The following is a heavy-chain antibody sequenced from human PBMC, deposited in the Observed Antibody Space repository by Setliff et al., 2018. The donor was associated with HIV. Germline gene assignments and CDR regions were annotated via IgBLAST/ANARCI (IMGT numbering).Heavy chain of an antibody. CDR2: ISSSGNFI. CDR1: GFTFSNYA. D-gene: IGHD6-19*01. CDR3: ARDPYWLEGYFDY. V-gene: IGHV3-21*01. Sequence: PGGSLRLSCAASGFTFSNYAMSWVRQAPGKGLEWVSSISSSGNFIYYEDSVKGRFTMSRDNAKNSLYLQMDSLRVEDTGFYYCARDPYWLEGYFDYWGPGTLVTVSS. J-gene: IGHJ4*02.